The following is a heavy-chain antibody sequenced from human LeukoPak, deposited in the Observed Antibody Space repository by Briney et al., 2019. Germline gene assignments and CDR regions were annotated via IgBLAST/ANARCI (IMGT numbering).Heavy chain of an antibody. J-gene: IGHJ4*02. CDR3: ARKYSYNSGGLDH. CDR1: GYTFASHY. D-gene: IGHD6-19*01. V-gene: IGHV1-46*01. Sequence: ASVQVSCKPSGYTFASHYMHWVRPPPAKELAWMGVINASGGSPTYAQKFQGRVNMTRDTSTSTFYMELSSLRSEDTAMYYCARKYSYNSGGLDHWGQGALVTVPS. CDR2: INASGGSP.